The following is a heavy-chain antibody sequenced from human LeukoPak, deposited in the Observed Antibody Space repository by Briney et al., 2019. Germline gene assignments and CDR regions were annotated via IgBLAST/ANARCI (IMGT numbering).Heavy chain of an antibody. CDR3: AKDAALGMDV. CDR2: IKQDGSEA. D-gene: IGHD6-25*01. CDR1: GFTFSAYW. Sequence: PGGSLRLSCAASGFTFSAYWMSWVRQAPGKGLEWVANIKQDGSEAYYVDSVQGRFTGSRDNAKNSLYLQMNSLRAEDTAVYYCAKDAALGMDVWGQGTTVTVSS. J-gene: IGHJ6*02. V-gene: IGHV3-7*01.